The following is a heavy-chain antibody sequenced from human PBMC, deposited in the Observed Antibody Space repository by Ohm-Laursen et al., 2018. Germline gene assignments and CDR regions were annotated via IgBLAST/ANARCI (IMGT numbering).Heavy chain of an antibody. D-gene: IGHD3-10*01. CDR3: ARDRGDKYNWFDP. Sequence: GTLSLTWTVSRGSLTVSRYYWGWIRQPPGKGLEWIGYTHNSGNPNYDPSLKSRVTMSVDTSKNQFSLKVRSVTAADTAVYYCARDRGDKYNWFDPWGQGTLVTVSS. J-gene: IGHJ5*02. V-gene: IGHV4-61*01. CDR1: RGSLTVSRYY. CDR2: THNSGNP.